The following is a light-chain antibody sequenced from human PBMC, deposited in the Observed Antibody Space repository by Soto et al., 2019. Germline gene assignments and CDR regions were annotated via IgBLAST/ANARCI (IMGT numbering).Light chain of an antibody. CDR2: GTS. CDR3: QQYGSSLFT. J-gene: IGKJ3*01. V-gene: IGKV3-20*01. Sequence: EIVLTQSPGTLSLSPGERATLSCRASPSVSSNYLACYQQKPGQAPRVPIYGTSIRASSVPERFSGGGSGTDFTLTITRLEPEDFAVYYCQQYGSSLFTFGPGTKVDCK. CDR1: PSVSSNY.